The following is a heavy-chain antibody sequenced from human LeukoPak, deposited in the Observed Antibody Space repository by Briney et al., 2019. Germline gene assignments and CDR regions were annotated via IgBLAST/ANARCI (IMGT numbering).Heavy chain of an antibody. V-gene: IGHV3-21*01. CDR2: ISSSSRYI. Sequence: GGSLRLSCAASGFTLSSYIMNWVRQAPGKGLEWVSSISSSSRYIYYADSVKGRFTISRDNAKNSLYLQMNSLRAEDTAVYYCASDPHSVITMVNDAFDIWGQGTMVTVSS. CDR1: GFTLSSYI. J-gene: IGHJ3*02. D-gene: IGHD3-10*01. CDR3: ASDPHSVITMVNDAFDI.